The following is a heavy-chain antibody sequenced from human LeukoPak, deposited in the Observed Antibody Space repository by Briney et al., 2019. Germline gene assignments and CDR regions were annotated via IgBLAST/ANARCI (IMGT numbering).Heavy chain of an antibody. D-gene: IGHD4-17*01. Sequence: SETLSLTCAVYGGSFSGYYWSWIRQPPGKGLEWIGEINHSGSTNYNPSLKSRLTISVDPSKNQFSLNLSSVTAADTAVYYCARVLRSSYWGQGTLVTVSS. V-gene: IGHV4-34*01. J-gene: IGHJ4*02. CDR3: ARVLRSSY. CDR2: INHSGST. CDR1: GGSFSGYY.